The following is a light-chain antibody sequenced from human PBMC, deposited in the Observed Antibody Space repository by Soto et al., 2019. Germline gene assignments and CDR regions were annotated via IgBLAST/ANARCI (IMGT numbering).Light chain of an antibody. CDR1: QSVSTSY. CDR3: QQYGSSPYT. V-gene: IGKV3D-20*01. Sequence: EIVLTQSPATLSSSPGERTTLSCGASQSVSTSYLAWYQQKPGPAPSLLLYEASSWATGIPDRFSGSGSGTDFTLTISRLEPEDFAVYYCQQYGSSPYTFGQGTKLEIK. J-gene: IGKJ2*01. CDR2: EAS.